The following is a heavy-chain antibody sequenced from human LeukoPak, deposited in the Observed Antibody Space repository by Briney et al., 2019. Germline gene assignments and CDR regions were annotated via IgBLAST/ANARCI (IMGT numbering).Heavy chain of an antibody. Sequence: KTSETLSLTCTVSGGSISSYYWSWIRQPPGKGLEWIGYIYYSGSTNYNPSLKSRVTISVDTSKNQFSLKLSSVTAADTAVYYCASSIAVAGTGVYNWFDPWGQGTLVTVSS. CDR3: ASSIAVAGTGVYNWFDP. V-gene: IGHV4-59*01. D-gene: IGHD6-19*01. CDR1: GGSISSYY. CDR2: IYYSGST. J-gene: IGHJ5*02.